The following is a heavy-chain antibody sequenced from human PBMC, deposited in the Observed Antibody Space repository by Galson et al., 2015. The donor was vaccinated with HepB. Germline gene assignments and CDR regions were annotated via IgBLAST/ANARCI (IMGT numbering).Heavy chain of an antibody. CDR3: ARVAGGDSYYYSMEV. V-gene: IGHV3-33*01. Sequence: SLRLSCAVSGFTFSGYVMHWVRQAPGKGLEWVAFIWFDGSNRYYAESVKGRFTISRDNPKNQLYLQMNSLRVEDAAVYYCARVAGGDSYYYSMEVWGQGATVTV. D-gene: IGHD2-21*01. CDR1: GFTFSGYV. J-gene: IGHJ6*02. CDR2: IWFDGSNR.